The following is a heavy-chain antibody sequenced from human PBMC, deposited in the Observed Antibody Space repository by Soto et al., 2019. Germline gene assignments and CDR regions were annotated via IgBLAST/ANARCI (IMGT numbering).Heavy chain of an antibody. CDR3: ASCGRKPRADNQYYDYIWGSYRYHDPSFDY. D-gene: IGHD3-16*02. Sequence: ASETLSLTCTVSGGSISSSSYYWGWIRQPPGKGLEWIGSIYYSGSTYYNPSLKSRVTISVDTSKNQFSLKLSSVTAADTAVYYCASCGRKPRADNQYYDYIWGSYRYHDPSFDYWGQGTLVTVSS. V-gene: IGHV4-39*01. CDR2: IYYSGST. CDR1: GGSISSSSYY. J-gene: IGHJ4*02.